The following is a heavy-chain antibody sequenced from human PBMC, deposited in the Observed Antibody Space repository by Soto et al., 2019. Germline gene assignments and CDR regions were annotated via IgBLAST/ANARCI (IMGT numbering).Heavy chain of an antibody. Sequence: EVQLLESGGGLVQPGGSLRLSCAASGFTFSSYAMTWVRQAPGKGLEWVSLILGGSGKTYYADSVKGRFTISRDNSKNTLYLQMNSLRAEDSAVYYCVTGGPIGVSGDDYWGQGTLVTVSS. CDR2: ILGGSGKT. J-gene: IGHJ4*02. CDR1: GFTFSSYA. V-gene: IGHV3-23*01. D-gene: IGHD6-19*01. CDR3: VTGGPIGVSGDDY.